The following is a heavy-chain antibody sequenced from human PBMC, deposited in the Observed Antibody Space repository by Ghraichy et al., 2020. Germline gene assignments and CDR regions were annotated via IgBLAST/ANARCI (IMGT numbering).Heavy chain of an antibody. CDR1: GFSLSTSGVG. Sequence: SGPTLVKPTQTLTLTCTFSGFSLSTSGVGVGWIRQPPGKALEWLALIYWNDDKRYSPSLKSRLTITKDTSKNQVVLTMTNMDPVDTATYYCAHRRGWNYGNWCDPWGQGTLVTVSS. J-gene: IGHJ5*02. D-gene: IGHD1-7*01. V-gene: IGHV2-5*01. CDR2: IYWNDDK. CDR3: AHRRGWNYGNWCDP.